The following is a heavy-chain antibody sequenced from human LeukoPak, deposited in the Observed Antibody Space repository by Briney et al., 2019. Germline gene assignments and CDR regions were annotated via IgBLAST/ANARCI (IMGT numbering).Heavy chain of an antibody. V-gene: IGHV4-59*08. J-gene: IGHJ4*02. D-gene: IGHD6-19*01. CDR1: GRSIGGDH. Sequence: PTETLSLACTISGRSIGGDHWGSVRQAPGKGLGWIGYISYTVRTSYNTSLRNRVTISLHTPENQFSLRLTSVTAADTAVYYCARAVNGSSMVDYWGQGTLVAVSS. CDR3: ARAVNGSSMVDY. CDR2: ISYTVRT.